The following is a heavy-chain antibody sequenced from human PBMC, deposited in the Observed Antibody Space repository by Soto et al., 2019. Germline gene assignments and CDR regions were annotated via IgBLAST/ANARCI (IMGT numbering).Heavy chain of an antibody. CDR2: ISGSAGST. Sequence: GGSLRLSCAASGFTFTNYAMSWVRQAPGKGLEWVSAISGSAGSTYYADSVKGRFTISRDNSKNTLHLHMTTLIAEDTAVYYCAEETACMWFPLDYWGQGTLVTVSS. CDR1: GFTFTNYA. D-gene: IGHD2-21*01. CDR3: AEETACMWFPLDY. J-gene: IGHJ4*02. V-gene: IGHV3-23*01.